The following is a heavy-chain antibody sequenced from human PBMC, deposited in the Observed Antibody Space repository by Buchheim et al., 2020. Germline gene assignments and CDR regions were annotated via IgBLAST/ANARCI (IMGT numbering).Heavy chain of an antibody. CDR1: GFTFSSYA. CDR3: ARTARLGYYDFWSGYYSWFDP. CDR2: ISYDGSNK. Sequence: QVQLVESGGGVVQPGRSLRLSCAASGFTFSSYAMHWVRQAPGKGLEWVAVISYDGSNKYYADSVKGRFTISRDNSKNTLYLQMNSLRAEDTAVYYCARTARLGYYDFWSGYYSWFDPWGQGTL. D-gene: IGHD3-3*01. J-gene: IGHJ5*02. V-gene: IGHV3-30-3*01.